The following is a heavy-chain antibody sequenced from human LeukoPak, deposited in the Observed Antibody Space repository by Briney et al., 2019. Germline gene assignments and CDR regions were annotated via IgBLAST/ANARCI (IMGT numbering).Heavy chain of an antibody. CDR1: GYSFTSYW. CDR3: ARQLTSGDCDY. D-gene: IGHD1-1*01. Sequence: GESLRISCQGSGYSFTSYWICWVRQMPGRGLEWMGRIDPADSQTNYSPSFQGHVTISADKSISTVYLQWSTLKASDTVMYYCARQLTSGDCDYWGQGTLVTVSS. CDR2: IDPADSQT. V-gene: IGHV5-10-1*01. J-gene: IGHJ4*02.